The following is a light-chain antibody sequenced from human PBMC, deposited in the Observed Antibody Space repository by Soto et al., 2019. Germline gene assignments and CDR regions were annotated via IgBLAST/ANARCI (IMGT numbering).Light chain of an antibody. V-gene: IGKV1-33*01. CDR1: RDISNY. Sequence: DIQMTQSPSSLSASVGDRVSITCQASRDISNYLNWYQQKPGKAPKLLIYDASNLETGVPSRFSGSGSGTDFTFTIRSLQPEDIATYYCQQYDNLPLTVGGGTKVEIK. CDR2: DAS. J-gene: IGKJ4*01. CDR3: QQYDNLPLT.